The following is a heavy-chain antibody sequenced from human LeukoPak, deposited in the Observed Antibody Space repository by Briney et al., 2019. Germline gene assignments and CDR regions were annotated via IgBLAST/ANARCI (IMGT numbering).Heavy chain of an antibody. Sequence: PSETLSLTCAVYGGSFSGYYWSWIRQPPGKGLEWIGEINHSGSTNYNPSLKSRVTISVDTSKNQFSLKLSSVTAADTAVYYCARGRRYSSGWYVNWFDPWGQGTLVTVSS. CDR3: ARGRRYSSGWYVNWFDP. J-gene: IGHJ5*02. CDR1: GGSFSGYY. D-gene: IGHD6-19*01. CDR2: INHSGST. V-gene: IGHV4-34*01.